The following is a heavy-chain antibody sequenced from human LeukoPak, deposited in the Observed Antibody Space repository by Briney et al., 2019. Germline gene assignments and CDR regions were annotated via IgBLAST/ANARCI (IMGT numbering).Heavy chain of an antibody. D-gene: IGHD5-12*01. V-gene: IGHV1-3*04. Sequence: ASVKVSCKASGYTFTNYALHWVRQAPGQRLEWMGWINTGNGNTKYSQKFQGRVTITRATSASTAYMELSSLRSEDTAVYCCARVGYSGYDSRPVFNYWGQGTLVTVSS. CDR1: GYTFTNYA. CDR2: INTGNGNT. J-gene: IGHJ4*02. CDR3: ARVGYSGYDSRPVFNY.